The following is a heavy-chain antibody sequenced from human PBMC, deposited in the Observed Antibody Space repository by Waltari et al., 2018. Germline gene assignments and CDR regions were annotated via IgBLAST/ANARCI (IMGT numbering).Heavy chain of an antibody. CDR3: ARDRNTMVQGSYDY. V-gene: IGHV1-18*01. CDR1: GYTFTSYG. J-gene: IGHJ4*02. Sequence: QVQLVQSGAEVKKPGASVKVSCKASGYTFTSYGISWVRQAPGPGLEWMGWSSAYNGNTNYAQKLHGRVTMTTDTSTSTAYMELRSLRSDDTAVYYCARDRNTMVQGSYDYWGQGTLVTVSS. D-gene: IGHD3-10*01. CDR2: SSAYNGNT.